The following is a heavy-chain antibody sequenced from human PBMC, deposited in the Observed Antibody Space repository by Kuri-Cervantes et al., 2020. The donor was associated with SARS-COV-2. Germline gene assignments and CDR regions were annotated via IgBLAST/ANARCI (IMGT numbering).Heavy chain of an antibody. CDR2: ISSGSSTI. J-gene: IGHJ2*01. Sequence: LSLTCAASGFTFSTYSMNWVRQAPGKGLEWVSYISSGSSTIYYADSVKGRFTISRDNARNSLYLQMNSLRAEDTAVYYCARDPHITLIRGAYFDLWGRGTLVTVSS. CDR3: ARDPHITLIRGAYFDL. V-gene: IGHV3-48*01. D-gene: IGHD3-10*01. CDR1: GFTFSTYS.